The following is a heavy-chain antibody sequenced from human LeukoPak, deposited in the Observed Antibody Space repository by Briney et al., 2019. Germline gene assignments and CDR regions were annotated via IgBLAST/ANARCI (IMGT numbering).Heavy chain of an antibody. CDR3: ARPYCTNGVCHPLGY. CDR2: INAGNGNT. J-gene: IGHJ4*02. CDR1: GYTFTSYA. D-gene: IGHD2-8*01. Sequence: ASVKVSCKASGYTFTSYAMHWVRQDPGQRLEWMGWINAGNGNTKYSQKFQGRVTITRDTSASTAYMELSSLRSEDTAVYYCARPYCTNGVCHPLGYWGQGTLVTVSS. V-gene: IGHV1-3*01.